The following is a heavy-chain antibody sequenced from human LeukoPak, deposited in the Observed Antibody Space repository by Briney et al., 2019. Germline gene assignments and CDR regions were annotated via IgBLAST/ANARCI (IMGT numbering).Heavy chain of an antibody. CDR3: ARDGVGYNSGYYYYYYMDV. V-gene: IGHV1-2*02. CDR1: GYTFTGYY. CDR2: INPNSGGT. D-gene: IGHD5-24*01. Sequence: ASVKVSCKASGYTFTGYYMHWVRQAPGQGLEWMGWINPNSGGTNYAQKFQGRVTMTRDTSISTAYMELSRLRSDDTAVYYCARDGVGYNSGYYYYYYMDVWGKGTTVTISS. J-gene: IGHJ6*03.